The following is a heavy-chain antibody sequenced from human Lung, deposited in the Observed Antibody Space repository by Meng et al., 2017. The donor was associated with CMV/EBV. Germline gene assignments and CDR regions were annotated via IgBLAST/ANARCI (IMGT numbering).Heavy chain of an antibody. CDR3: AREAGRDGYATPKFDY. CDR1: GGSIGGGGYY. V-gene: IGHV4-31*03. CDR2: IYFTGST. D-gene: IGHD5-24*01. J-gene: IGHJ4*02. Sequence: HLEESGPGLARPSQTLSPTCTCSGGSIGGGGYYWSWIRQHPGKGLEWIGYIYFTGSTFYNPSLKSRVTISVDTSKNQFSLKLIPATAADTAVYYCAREAGRDGYATPKFDYWGQGTLVTVSS.